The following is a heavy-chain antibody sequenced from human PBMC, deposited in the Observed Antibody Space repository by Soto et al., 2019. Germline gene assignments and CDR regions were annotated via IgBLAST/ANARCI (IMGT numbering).Heavy chain of an antibody. CDR3: TREGTFGSGSNEAWFDP. Sequence: QEQLAESGGGVVQPGTSLRLSCTASGFTFSSFGMNWVRQAPGKGLEWVALIWYDGSKEYYADSVKGRFTISRDDSKNTLSLQMDSLRAADTAVYYCTREGTFGSGSNEAWFDPWGQGTLVTVSS. D-gene: IGHD6-25*01. CDR1: GFTFSSFG. CDR2: IWYDGSKE. J-gene: IGHJ5*02. V-gene: IGHV3-33*08.